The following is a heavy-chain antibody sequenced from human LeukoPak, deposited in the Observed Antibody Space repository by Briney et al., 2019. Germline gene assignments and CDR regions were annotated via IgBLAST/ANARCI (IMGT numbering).Heavy chain of an antibody. J-gene: IGHJ4*02. CDR1: GFTFSSYS. D-gene: IGHD6-19*01. V-gene: IGHV3-21*01. CDR3: ARVTQDSSGCHDY. CDR2: ISSSSSYI. Sequence: GGSLRLSCAASGFTFSSYSMNWVRQAPGKGLEWVSSISSSSSYIYYADSVKGRFTISRDNAKNTLYLQMNSLRAEDTAVYYCARVTQDSSGCHDYWGQGTLVTVSS.